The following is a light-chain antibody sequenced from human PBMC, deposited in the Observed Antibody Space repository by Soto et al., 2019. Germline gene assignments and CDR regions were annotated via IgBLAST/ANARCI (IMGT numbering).Light chain of an antibody. CDR3: HQRSNWPLT. CDR2: DAS. CDR1: QSVFSS. J-gene: IGKJ4*01. V-gene: IGKV3-11*01. Sequence: EIVLTQSPVTLSLSPGERATLSCRASQSVFSSLAWYQQKPGQAPRLLIYDASTRATAIPARFRGSGSGTDFTLTISSLEPDDFAFYYCHQRSNWPLTFGGGTEVEVK.